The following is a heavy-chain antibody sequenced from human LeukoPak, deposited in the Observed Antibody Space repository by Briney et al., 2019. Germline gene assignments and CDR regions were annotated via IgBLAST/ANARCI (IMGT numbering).Heavy chain of an antibody. CDR1: GYSFTSYG. D-gene: IGHD4-17*01. V-gene: IGHV1-18*01. Sequence: GASVKVSCRASGYSFTSYGISWVRQAPGQGLEWLGWISTYNGNTKYAQKFQDRVTMTTDTSTTTAYMELRNLRSDDTAVYYCARAYDYEHAFDLWGQGTMVTVSS. CDR2: ISTYNGNT. J-gene: IGHJ3*01. CDR3: ARAYDYEHAFDL.